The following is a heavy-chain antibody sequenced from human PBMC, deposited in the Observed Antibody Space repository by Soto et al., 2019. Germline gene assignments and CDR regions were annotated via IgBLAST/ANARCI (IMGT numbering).Heavy chain of an antibody. V-gene: IGHV3-30*03. CDR2: ISYDGSLQ. D-gene: IGHD5-18*01. CDR1: GFAFSSYG. CDR3: VSDRGYGHASVPYS. Sequence: QAQLVESGGGVVQPGRSLRLSCAASGFAFSSYGMHWVRQAPGTGLEWVAVISYDGSLQHYADSVKGRFTISRDNSKNMLFLQTSSLRAEDTAVYYCVSDRGYGHASVPYSWGQGTLVSVSS. J-gene: IGHJ4*02.